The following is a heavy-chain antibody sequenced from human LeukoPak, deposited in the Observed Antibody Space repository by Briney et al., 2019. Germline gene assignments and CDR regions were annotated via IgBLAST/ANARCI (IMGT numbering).Heavy chain of an antibody. V-gene: IGHV3-7*01. J-gene: IGHJ4*02. D-gene: IGHD2-15*01. CDR2: IKQDGSEK. CDR1: GFTFSSYW. Sequence: GGSLRFSCAASGFTFSSYWMSWVRQAPGKGLEWVANIKQDGSEKYYVDSVKGRFTISRDNAKNSLYLQMNSLRAEDTAVYYCARDWLDVVAEYFDYWGQGTLVTVSS. CDR3: ARDWLDVVAEYFDY.